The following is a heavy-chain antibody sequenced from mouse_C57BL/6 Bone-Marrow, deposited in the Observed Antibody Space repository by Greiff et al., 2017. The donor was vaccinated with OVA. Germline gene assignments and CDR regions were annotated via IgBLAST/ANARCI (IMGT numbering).Heavy chain of an antibody. D-gene: IGHD1-1*01. CDR3: TRTYGAWVAY. V-gene: IGHV1-5*01. CDR2: IYPGNSDT. CDR1: GYTFTSYW. J-gene: IGHJ3*01. Sequence: VQLQQSGTVLARPGASVKMSCKTSGYTFTSYWMHWVNQRPGQGLEWIGAIYPGNSDTSYNQKFKGKAKLTAVTYASTAYMELSSLTKEDSAVYYWTRTYGAWVAYWGQGTLVTVSA.